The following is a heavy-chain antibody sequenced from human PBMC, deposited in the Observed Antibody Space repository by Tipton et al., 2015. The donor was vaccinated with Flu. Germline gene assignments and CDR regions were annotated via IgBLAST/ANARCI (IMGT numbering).Heavy chain of an antibody. D-gene: IGHD3-22*01. J-gene: IGHJ3*02. Sequence: QLVQSGAEVKKPGASVKVSCKTSGYSFTNYGISWVRQAPGQGLEWLGWISPYDGNTNYAQNLLGRVTMATDTSTSTAYMELKGLISDDTAVYFCARGWLEDAFDIWGQGTMVTVSS. CDR2: ISPYDGNT. V-gene: IGHV1-18*04. CDR3: ARGWLEDAFDI. CDR1: GYSFTNYG.